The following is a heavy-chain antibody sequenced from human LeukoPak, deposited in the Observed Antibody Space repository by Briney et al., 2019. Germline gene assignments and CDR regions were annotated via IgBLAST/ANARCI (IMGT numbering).Heavy chain of an antibody. CDR2: ISYAGSNE. V-gene: IGHV3-30*04. D-gene: IGHD5-24*01. CDR1: GFTFRNYA. J-gene: IGHJ3*02. Sequence: PGGSLRLSCAPSGFTFRNYAMHWVRQAPGKGLEWVAVISYAGSNEHYADSVKGRFTISRDNSKNTLFLQMNSLRAEDTAVYYCARGDFRWGMATTIAFDIWGQGTMVTVSS. CDR3: ARGDFRWGMATTIAFDI.